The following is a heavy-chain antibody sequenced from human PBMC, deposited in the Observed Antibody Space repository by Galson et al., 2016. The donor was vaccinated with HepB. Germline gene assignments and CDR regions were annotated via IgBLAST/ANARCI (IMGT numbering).Heavy chain of an antibody. D-gene: IGHD2-15*01. V-gene: IGHV4-30-4*01. CDR2: IHYTGST. J-gene: IGHJ5*02. CDR3: AGDGGSSPNRFDP. Sequence: TLSLTCTVSGGSISSTDYYWSWIRQPPGKGLEWIGYIHYTGSTHYSPSLKSRLTISLDTSKSQFSLRLRSVTAADTAVYYCAGDGGSSPNRFDPWGQGTLVTVSS. CDR1: GGSISSTDYY.